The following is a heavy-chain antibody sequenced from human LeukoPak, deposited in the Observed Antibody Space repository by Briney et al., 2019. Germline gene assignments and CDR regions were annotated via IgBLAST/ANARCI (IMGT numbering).Heavy chain of an antibody. V-gene: IGHV3-7*01. Sequence: GGSLRLSCAASGFPFRSYWMSWVRQAPGKGLEWVANINEDGGEKYYADSVKGRFTISRDNARNSLYVQMNNLRAEDTAVYYCARNSGDPFDYWGQGTLVAVSS. CDR2: INEDGGEK. CDR3: ARNSGDPFDY. D-gene: IGHD4-17*01. CDR1: GFPFRSYW. J-gene: IGHJ4*02.